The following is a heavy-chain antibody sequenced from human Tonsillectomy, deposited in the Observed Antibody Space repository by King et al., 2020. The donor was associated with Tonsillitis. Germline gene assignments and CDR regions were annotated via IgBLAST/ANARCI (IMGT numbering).Heavy chain of an antibody. CDR1: GFTFSSYS. CDR3: ARDHRYCSSTRCYRGWFDP. CDR2: ISSSSSYI. Sequence: VQLVESGGGLVKPGGSLRLSCAASGFTFSSYSMNWVRQAPGKGLEWVSSISSSSSYIYYADSVKGRFTISRDNAKNSLYLQMNSLRAEDTAVYYCARDHRYCSSTRCYRGWFDPWGQGTLVTVSS. V-gene: IGHV3-21*01. J-gene: IGHJ5*02. D-gene: IGHD2-2*01.